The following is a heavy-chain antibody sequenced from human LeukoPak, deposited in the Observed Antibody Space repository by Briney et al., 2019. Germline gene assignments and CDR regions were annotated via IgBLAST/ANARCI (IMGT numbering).Heavy chain of an antibody. Sequence: GASVKVSCKSSGYIFSNYYMHWVRQAPGHGLKWMGWMNPNTGGTDFAQRFQGRVTLTRDTALTTAYMDLTSLGPDDTAIYSCTRSERVKGIFDFWGQGSLVVVSS. J-gene: IGHJ4*02. D-gene: IGHD1-1*01. CDR1: GYIFSNYY. V-gene: IGHV1-2*02. CDR2: MNPNTGGT. CDR3: TRSERVKGIFDF.